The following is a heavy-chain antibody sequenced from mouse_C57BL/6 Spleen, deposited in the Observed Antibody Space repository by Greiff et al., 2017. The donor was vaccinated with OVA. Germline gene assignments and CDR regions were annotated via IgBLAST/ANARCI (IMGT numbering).Heavy chain of an antibody. CDR1: GFTFSDYG. CDR2: ISSGSSTI. V-gene: IGHV5-17*01. CDR3: ARGDAWFAD. D-gene: IGHD3-3*01. Sequence: EVKLMESGGGLVKPGGSLKLSCAASGFTFSDYGMHWVRQAPETGLEWVAYISSGSSTIYYADTVKGRFTISRDNAKNTLFLQMTSLRSEDTAMYYCARGDAWFADWGQGTLVTVSA. J-gene: IGHJ3*01.